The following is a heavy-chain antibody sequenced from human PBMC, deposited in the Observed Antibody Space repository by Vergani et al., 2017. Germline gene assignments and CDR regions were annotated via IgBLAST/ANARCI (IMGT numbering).Heavy chain of an antibody. J-gene: IGHJ6*03. CDR2: TRNKANSYNT. CDR1: GFTFSDHY. Sequence: EVQLVESGGGLVQPGGSLRLSCAASGFTFSDHYMDWVRQAPGKGLEWVGRTRNKANSYNTEYAASVKGRFTISRDDSKNSLYLQMNSLKTEDTAVYYCARAAXIVGATTTSYYYYYMDVWGKGTTVTVSS. CDR3: ARAAXIVGATTTSYYYYYMDV. D-gene: IGHD1-26*01. V-gene: IGHV3-72*01.